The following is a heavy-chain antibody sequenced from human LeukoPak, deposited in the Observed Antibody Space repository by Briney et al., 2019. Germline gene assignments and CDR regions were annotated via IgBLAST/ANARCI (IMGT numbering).Heavy chain of an antibody. Sequence: VASVKVSCKASGYTFTSYDINWVRQATGQGLEWMGWMNPNSGNTGYAQKFQGRVTITRNTSISTAYMELSSLRSEDTAVYYCARRTHPYYYGSGPGMDVRGKGTTVTVSS. V-gene: IGHV1-8*03. CDR2: MNPNSGNT. CDR1: GYTFTSYD. CDR3: ARRTHPYYYGSGPGMDV. D-gene: IGHD3-10*01. J-gene: IGHJ6*04.